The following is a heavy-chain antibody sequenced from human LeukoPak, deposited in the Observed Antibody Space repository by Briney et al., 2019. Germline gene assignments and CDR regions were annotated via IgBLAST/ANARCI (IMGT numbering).Heavy chain of an antibody. Sequence: GGSLRLSCAASGFTFSSYAMSWVRQAPGKGLEWVSAISGSGGSTYYADSVKGRFTISRDNSKNTLYLQMNSLRAEDTAVYYCARVVTMIVVVIPDDAFDIWGQGTMVTVSS. CDR1: GFTFSSYA. D-gene: IGHD3-22*01. V-gene: IGHV3-23*01. CDR3: ARVVTMIVVVIPDDAFDI. J-gene: IGHJ3*02. CDR2: ISGSGGST.